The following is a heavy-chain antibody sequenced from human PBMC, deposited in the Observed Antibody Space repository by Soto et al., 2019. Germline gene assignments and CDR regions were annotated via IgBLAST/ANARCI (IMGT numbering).Heavy chain of an antibody. CDR3: ARGDVVVLTATSNFDY. D-gene: IGHD2-21*02. CDR1: GFTFSSYT. J-gene: IGHJ4*02. CDR2: ISSSYYI. V-gene: IGHV3-21*01. Sequence: EVQLVESGGGLVKPGGSLRLSCAASGFTFSSYTMKLVRQAPGKGLEWVASISSSYYIKYADSVKGRFTISRDNAKNSLYLQMNSLRAEDTAVYYCARGDVVVLTATSNFDYWGQGTLVTVSS.